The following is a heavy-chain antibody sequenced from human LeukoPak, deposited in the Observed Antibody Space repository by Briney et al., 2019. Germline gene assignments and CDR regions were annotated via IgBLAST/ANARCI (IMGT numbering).Heavy chain of an antibody. V-gene: IGHV3-7*01. J-gene: IGHJ4*02. Sequence: GGSLRLSCAASGFTFSNYWMSWVRQAPGKGLEWVANMKHNGSDKYYLDSVKGRFTVSRENAKNTLYLQMNSLRAEDTAVYYCASSPPPDDRSGYHDHWGQGILVTVSS. D-gene: IGHD3-22*01. CDR2: MKHNGSDK. CDR1: GFTFSNYW. CDR3: ASSPPPDDRSGYHDH.